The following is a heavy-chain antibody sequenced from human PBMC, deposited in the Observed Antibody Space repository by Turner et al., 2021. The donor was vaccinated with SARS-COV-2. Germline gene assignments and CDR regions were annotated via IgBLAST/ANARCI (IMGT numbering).Heavy chain of an antibody. J-gene: IGHJ4*02. D-gene: IGHD2-15*01. CDR2: ISYDGSNK. CDR3: AKSQGLYCSGGSCYSAVFDY. V-gene: IGHV3-30*18. Sequence: QVQLVESRGGVVQPGRSLRLYCAASGLHVSSDGMHWVRQAQGKGLEWVAVISYDGSNKSYADSVKGRFTISRDNSKNTLYLQMNSLRAEDTSVYYCAKSQGLYCSGGSCYSAVFDYWGQGTLVTVSS. CDR1: GLHVSSDG.